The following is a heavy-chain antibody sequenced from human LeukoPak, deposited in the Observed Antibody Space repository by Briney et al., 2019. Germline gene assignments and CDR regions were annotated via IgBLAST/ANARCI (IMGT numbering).Heavy chain of an antibody. D-gene: IGHD2-2*01. V-gene: IGHV4-59*12. CDR1: GGSISSYY. J-gene: IGHJ6*03. CDR2: IYYSGST. CDR3: AIYCSSTSCRRGRSDYYYYYMDV. Sequence: SETLSLTCTVSGGSISSYYWSWIRQPPGKGLEWIGYIYYSGSTNYNPSLKSRVTISVDTSKNQFSLKLSSVTAADTAVYYCAIYCSSTSCRRGRSDYYYYYMDVWGKGTTVTVSS.